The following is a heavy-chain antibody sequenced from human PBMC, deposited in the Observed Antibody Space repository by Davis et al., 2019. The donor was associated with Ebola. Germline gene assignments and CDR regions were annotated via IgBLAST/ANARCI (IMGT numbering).Heavy chain of an antibody. CDR2: IHDSGST. J-gene: IGHJ3*02. CDR1: GGPTSSSNW. D-gene: IGHD5-24*01. Sequence: MPSETLSLTCAVSGGPTSSSNWWSWVRQPPGKGLEWIGYIHDSGSTNYNPSLKSRLTISVDTSKNQFSLKLSSVIAADTAVYYCVGGRWLIWGRGTMVTVSS. V-gene: IGHV4-4*02. CDR3: VGGRWLI.